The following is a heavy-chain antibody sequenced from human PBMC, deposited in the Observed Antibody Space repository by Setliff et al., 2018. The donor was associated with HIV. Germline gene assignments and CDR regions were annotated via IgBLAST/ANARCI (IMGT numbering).Heavy chain of an antibody. J-gene: IGHJ6*02. CDR1: GGTFSSYA. V-gene: IGHV1-69*10. CDR2: IIPILGIA. D-gene: IGHD2-2*01. Sequence: GASVKVSCKASGGTFSSYAISWVRQAPGQGLEWMGGIIPILGIANYAQKFKGRVTITADESTSTAYMELSSLRSDDTAVYYCARGGVCTSTSCGGNYYYGMDVWGQGTTVTVSS. CDR3: ARGGVCTSTSCGGNYYYGMDV.